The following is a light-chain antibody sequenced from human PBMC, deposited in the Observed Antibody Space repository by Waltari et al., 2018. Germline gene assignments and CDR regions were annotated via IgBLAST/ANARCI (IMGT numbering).Light chain of an antibody. Sequence: TLSVSPGERATLSCRASQSVSSNLAWYQQKPGQAPRLLIYGASTRATGIPARFSGSGSGTEFTLTISSLQSEDFAVYYCQQYNNWLMYTFGQGTKLEIK. J-gene: IGKJ2*01. V-gene: IGKV3-15*01. CDR3: QQYNNWLMYT. CDR1: QSVSSN. CDR2: GAS.